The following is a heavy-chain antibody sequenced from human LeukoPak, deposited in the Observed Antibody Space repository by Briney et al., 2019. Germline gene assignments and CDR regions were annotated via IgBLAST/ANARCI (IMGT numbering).Heavy chain of an antibody. Sequence: GGALRLSCAAYGFTFSSYDMHLLRQATRRGLEWIPSIGTEADTYYPGTVKGEFTISRENAKSSLYLQKNSLRAGDTSVYYRARGPIVGITETKGYFDYWGQGIMVTVAS. D-gene: IGHD1-7*01. CDR1: GFTFSSYD. CDR2: IGTEADT. V-gene: IGHV3-13*03. J-gene: IGHJ4*02. CDR3: ARGPIVGITETKGYFDY.